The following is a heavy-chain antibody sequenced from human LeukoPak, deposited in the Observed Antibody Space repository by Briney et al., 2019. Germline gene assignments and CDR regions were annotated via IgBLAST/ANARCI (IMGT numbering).Heavy chain of an antibody. CDR2: INRSGGP. D-gene: IGHD1-14*01. CDR3: AREILGGFNPGAY. Sequence: PSETLSLTCTVSLDSTTSNFWSWVRQSPGKGLEWIGEINRSGGPNYNPSLQSRVTISIDRSRNQIALELSSVTAADTAVYYCAREILGGFNPGAYWGQGTLVTVSS. J-gene: IGHJ4*02. V-gene: IGHV4-4*02. CDR1: LDSTTSNF.